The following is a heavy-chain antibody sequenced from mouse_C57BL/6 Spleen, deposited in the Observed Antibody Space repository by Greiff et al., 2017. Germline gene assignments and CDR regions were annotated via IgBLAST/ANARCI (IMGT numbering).Heavy chain of an antibody. V-gene: IGHV1-55*01. CDR1: GYTFTSYW. CDR3: ARLDDYFYDYDGFAY. D-gene: IGHD2-4*01. J-gene: IGHJ3*01. Sequence: VQLQQPGAELVKPGASVKMSCKASGYTFTSYWITWVKQRPGQGLEWIGDIYPGSGSTNYNEKFKSKATLTVDTSSSTAYMQLSSLTSEDSAVYYCARLDDYFYDYDGFAYWGQGTLVTVSA. CDR2: IYPGSGST.